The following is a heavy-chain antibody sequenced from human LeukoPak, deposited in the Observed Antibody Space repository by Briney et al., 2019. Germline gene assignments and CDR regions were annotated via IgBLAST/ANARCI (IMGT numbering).Heavy chain of an antibody. CDR1: GFTFSNHW. J-gene: IGHJ4*02. V-gene: IGHV3-74*01. Sequence: GGSLRLSCAASGFTFSNHWMHWVRQAPGKGLVWVSRINNDGSSTVYVDSVKGRFTISRDNAKNTLDLQMNSLRAEDTAVYYCARDRTHYYDSSGYYSRWEYWGQGTLVTVSS. D-gene: IGHD3-22*01. CDR2: INNDGSST. CDR3: ARDRTHYYDSSGYYSRWEY.